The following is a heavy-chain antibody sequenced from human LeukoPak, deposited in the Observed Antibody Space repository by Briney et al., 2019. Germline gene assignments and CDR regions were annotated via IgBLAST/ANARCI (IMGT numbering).Heavy chain of an antibody. CDR1: GFTFSNTW. V-gene: IGHV3-15*07. CDR3: TTGGSVIVAGTRAFDI. D-gene: IGHD5-12*01. CDR2: IKREIDGGAT. Sequence: GGSLRLSCAASGFTFSNTWMNWVRQAPGKGLEGVGRIKREIDGGATDYAAPVQGRFTISRDDSQATLYLQMNSLKTEDTAVYYCTTGGSVIVAGTRAFDIWGQGTMVTVSS. J-gene: IGHJ3*02.